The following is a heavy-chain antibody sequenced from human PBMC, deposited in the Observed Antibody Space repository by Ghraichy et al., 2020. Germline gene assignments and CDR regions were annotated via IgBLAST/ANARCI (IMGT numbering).Heavy chain of an antibody. CDR2: ISGSGGST. J-gene: IGHJ3*02. CDR3: AKGGWLYYDFWSGYYFDI. D-gene: IGHD3-3*01. Sequence: LSLTCAASGFTFSSYAMSWVRQAPGKGLEWVSAISGSGGSTYYADSVKGRFTISRDNSKNTLYLQMNSLRAEDTAVYYCAKGGWLYYDFWSGYYFDIWGQGTMVTVSS. CDR1: GFTFSSYA. V-gene: IGHV3-23*01.